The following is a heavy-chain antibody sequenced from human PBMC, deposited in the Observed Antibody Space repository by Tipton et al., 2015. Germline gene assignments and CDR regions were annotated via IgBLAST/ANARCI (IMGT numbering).Heavy chain of an antibody. CDR3: ARLRVAPTGGGFDY. CDR1: GDSISSGGYY. V-gene: IGHV4-61*08. J-gene: IGHJ4*02. Sequence: PGLVKPSQTLSLTCTVSGDSISSGGYYWSWIRQPPGKGLEWFGFIYYSGSTNYNPSLKSRVTISVDTSKNQFSLKLRSVTAADTAVYYCARLRVAPTGGGFDYWGQGTLVTVSS. CDR2: IYYSGST. D-gene: IGHD1-1*01.